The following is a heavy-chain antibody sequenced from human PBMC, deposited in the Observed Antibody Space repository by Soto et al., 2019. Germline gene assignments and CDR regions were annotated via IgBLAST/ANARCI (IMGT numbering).Heavy chain of an antibody. J-gene: IGHJ6*02. Sequence: QVQLVQSGAEVKKPGSSVKVSCKASGGTFGSYAISWVRQAPGQGLEWMGGIIPIPGTANYAQTFQGRVTIAADESTSTAYMELSRLRSEDTAVYYCARSQGSSTSLEIYYYYYYGIDVWGQGTTVTVSS. V-gene: IGHV1-69*01. CDR3: ARSQGSSTSLEIYYYYYYGIDV. CDR1: GGTFGSYA. CDR2: IIPIPGTA. D-gene: IGHD2-2*01.